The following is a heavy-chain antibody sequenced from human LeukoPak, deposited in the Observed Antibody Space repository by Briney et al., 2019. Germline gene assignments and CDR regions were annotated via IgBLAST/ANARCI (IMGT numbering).Heavy chain of an antibody. J-gene: IGHJ4*02. D-gene: IGHD2-2*01. CDR1: GFTFSSCA. CDR3: ARHPEPGYCSSTSCHESYFDY. CDR2: ISGSGGRP. Sequence: GGSLRLSCAASGFTFSSCAMSWVRQAPGKGLEWVSAISGSGGRPYYADSVKGRFTISRDNSKNTLYLQMNSPRAEDTAVYYCARHPEPGYCSSTSCHESYFDYWGQGTLVTVSS. V-gene: IGHV3-23*01.